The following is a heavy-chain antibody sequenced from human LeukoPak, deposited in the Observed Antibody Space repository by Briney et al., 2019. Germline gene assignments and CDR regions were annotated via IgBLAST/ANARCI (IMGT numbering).Heavy chain of an antibody. Sequence: GGSLRLSCAASGFTFSSYAMSWVRQAPGKGLEWVSAISGSGGSTYYADSVKGRFTISRDNSKSTLYLQMNSLRAEDTAVYYCAKDGVEVWYSGGYWAYFDYWGQGTLVTVSS. CDR1: GFTFSSYA. CDR3: AKDGVEVWYSGGYWAYFDY. D-gene: IGHD3-22*01. J-gene: IGHJ4*02. V-gene: IGHV3-23*01. CDR2: ISGSGGST.